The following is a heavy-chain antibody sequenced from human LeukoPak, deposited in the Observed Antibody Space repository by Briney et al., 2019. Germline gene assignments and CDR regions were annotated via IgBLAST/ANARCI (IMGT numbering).Heavy chain of an antibody. D-gene: IGHD4-17*01. CDR2: MNPNSGNT. CDR1: GYTFTGYY. CDR3: ARDHYGDPFDY. Sequence: GASVKVSCKASGYTFTGYYMHWVRQAPGQGLEWMGWMNPNSGNTGYAQKFQGRVTMTRNTSISTAYMELSSLRSEDTAVYYCARDHYGDPFDYWGQGTLVTVSS. V-gene: IGHV1-8*02. J-gene: IGHJ4*02.